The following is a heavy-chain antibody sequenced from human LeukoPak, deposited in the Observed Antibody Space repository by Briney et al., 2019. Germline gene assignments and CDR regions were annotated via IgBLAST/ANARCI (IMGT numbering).Heavy chain of an antibody. CDR2: IIHGARTTGKT. D-gene: IGHD6-13*01. Sequence: PSETLSLTCSVSGGSMSNYYWNWIRQPPGKGLEWIGSIIHGARTTGKTNYNPSLESRVKISIDTTRAQFSLKLSSVTVADTAVYYCAKRAGSSWDLLYWGRGALVTVSS. CDR3: AKRAGSSWDLLY. CDR1: GGSMSNYY. J-gene: IGHJ4*02. V-gene: IGHV4-4*08.